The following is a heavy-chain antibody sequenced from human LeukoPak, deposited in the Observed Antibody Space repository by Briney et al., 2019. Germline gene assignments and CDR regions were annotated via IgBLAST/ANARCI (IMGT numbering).Heavy chain of an antibody. J-gene: IGHJ4*02. CDR3: ASGITMIVVVITFDY. Sequence: GASVKVSCKASGYTFTSYDINWVRQATGQGLGWMGWMNPNSGNTGYAQKFQGRVTITRNTSISTAYMELSSLRSEDTAVYYCASGITMIVVVITFDYWGQGTLITVSS. V-gene: IGHV1-8*03. CDR2: MNPNSGNT. CDR1: GYTFTSYD. D-gene: IGHD3-22*01.